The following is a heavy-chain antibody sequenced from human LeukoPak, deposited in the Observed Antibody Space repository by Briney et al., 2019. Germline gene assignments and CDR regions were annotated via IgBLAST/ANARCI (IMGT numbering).Heavy chain of an antibody. D-gene: IGHD5-18*01. CDR3: ATLNRGYSYGSDY. CDR1: GYTFTGYY. CDR2: INPNSGGT. Sequence: ASVKVSCKASGYTFTGYYMHWVRQAPGQGLEWMGWINPNSGGTNYAQKFQGRVTMTRGTSISTAYMELSRLRSDDTAVYYCATLNRGYSYGSDYWGQGTLVTVSS. J-gene: IGHJ4*02. V-gene: IGHV1-2*02.